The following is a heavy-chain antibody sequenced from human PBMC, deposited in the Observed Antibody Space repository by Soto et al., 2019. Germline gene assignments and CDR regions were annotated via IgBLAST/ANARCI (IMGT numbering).Heavy chain of an antibody. J-gene: IGHJ5*02. D-gene: IGHD6-19*01. CDR2: IIPIFGTA. Sequence: GASVKVSCKASGGTFSSYAISWVRQAPGQGLEWMGGIIPIFGTANYAQKFQGRVTITADESTSTAYMELSSLRSEDTAVYYCARAGYSSGWYLGGVNCFDPWGQGTLVTVSS. CDR3: ARAGYSSGWYLGGVNCFDP. CDR1: GGTFSSYA. V-gene: IGHV1-69*13.